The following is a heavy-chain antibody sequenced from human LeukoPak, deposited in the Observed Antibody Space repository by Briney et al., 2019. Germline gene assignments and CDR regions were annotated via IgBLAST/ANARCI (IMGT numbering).Heavy chain of an antibody. J-gene: IGHJ4*02. CDR3: ARARRGYSGYDYPKGFDY. CDR2: IIPIFGTA. Sequence: AASVKVSCKASGGTFSSYAISWVRQAPGQGLEWMGGIIPIFGTANYAQKFQGRVTITADESTSTAYMELSSLRSEDTAVYYCARARRGYSGYDYPKGFDYWGQGTLVTVSS. V-gene: IGHV1-69*01. D-gene: IGHD5-12*01. CDR1: GGTFSSYA.